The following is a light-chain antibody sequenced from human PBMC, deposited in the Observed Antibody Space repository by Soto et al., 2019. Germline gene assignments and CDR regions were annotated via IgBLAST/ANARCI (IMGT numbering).Light chain of an antibody. CDR1: QSISTY. CDR2: AAS. V-gene: IGKV1-39*01. J-gene: IGKJ5*01. CDR3: QQSYSTPSIT. Sequence: DIRMTQSPSSLSASAGDRVTITCRASQSISTYLNWYQQKPGKAPKLLIYAASTLHSGVPSRFSGSGSGTDFTLTISSLQPEDFATYYCQQSYSTPSITFGQGTRLEIK.